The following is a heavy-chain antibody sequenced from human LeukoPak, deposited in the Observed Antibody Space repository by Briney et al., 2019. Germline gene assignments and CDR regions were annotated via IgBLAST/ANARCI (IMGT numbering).Heavy chain of an antibody. J-gene: IGHJ3*02. CDR1: GYTFTSYD. CDR2: MNPNSGNT. D-gene: IGHD3-3*01. Sequence: ASVKVSCKASGYTFTSYDINWVRQATGQGLEWMGWMNPNSGNTGYAQKFRGRVTITRNTSISTAYMELSSLRSEDTAVYYCARAPTYYDFWSGYYTRDAFDIWGQGTMVTVSS. V-gene: IGHV1-8*03. CDR3: ARAPTYYDFWSGYYTRDAFDI.